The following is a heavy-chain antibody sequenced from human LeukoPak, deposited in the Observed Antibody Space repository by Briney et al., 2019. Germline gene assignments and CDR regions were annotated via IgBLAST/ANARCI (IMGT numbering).Heavy chain of an antibody. V-gene: IGHV4-59*02. CDR3: ATGHSSGWFDY. J-gene: IGHJ4*02. Sequence: PSETLSLTCTVSRGSVSSAYWSWIRQPPGKRLEWIGYMYNSEITDYNPSLKSRVTMSLGMSKNQFSLDLTSVSEADTAVYYCATGHSSGWFDYWGQGSLVIVSS. CDR2: MYNSEIT. CDR1: RGSVSSAY. D-gene: IGHD6-19*01.